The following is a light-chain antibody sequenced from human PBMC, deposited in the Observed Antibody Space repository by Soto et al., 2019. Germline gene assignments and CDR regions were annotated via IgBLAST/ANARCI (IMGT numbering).Light chain of an antibody. CDR3: QSYDSSLSGVV. J-gene: IGLJ2*01. CDR2: GNS. CDR1: SSNIGAGYD. Sequence: QAVVTQPPSVSGAPGQRVTISCTGSSSNIGAGYDVHWYQQLPGTAPKLLIYGNSNRSSGVPDRFSGSKSGTSASLAITWLQAEDEADYYCQSYDSSLSGVVFGGGTKLTVL. V-gene: IGLV1-40*01.